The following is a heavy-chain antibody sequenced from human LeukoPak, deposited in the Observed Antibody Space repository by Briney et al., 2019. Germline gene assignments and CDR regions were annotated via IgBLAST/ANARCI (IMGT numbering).Heavy chain of an antibody. CDR3: ARGDYDSSGYYFPFDY. J-gene: IGHJ4*02. CDR1: GSTFNSYT. D-gene: IGHD3-22*01. Sequence: SVEVSLQASGSTFNSYTNRWVRQAPGPGVELMGRTIPILGIANYAQKFQGRVTMTADKSTSTAYMELSSLRSEDTAVYYCARGDYDSSGYYFPFDYWGQGTLVTVSS. V-gene: IGHV1-69*02. CDR2: TIPILGIA.